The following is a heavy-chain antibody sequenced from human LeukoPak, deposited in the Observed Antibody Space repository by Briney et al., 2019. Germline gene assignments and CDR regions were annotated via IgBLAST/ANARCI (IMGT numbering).Heavy chain of an antibody. J-gene: IGHJ4*02. CDR1: GGSISSGGYY. Sequence: PSETLSLTCTVSGGSISSGGYYWSWIRQPPGKGLEWIGYIYHSGSTYYNPSLKSRVTISVDRSKNQFSLKLSSVTAADTAVYYCAREQARFLDYWGQGTLVTVSS. CDR2: IYHSGST. V-gene: IGHV4-30-2*01. D-gene: IGHD3-3*01. CDR3: AREQARFLDY.